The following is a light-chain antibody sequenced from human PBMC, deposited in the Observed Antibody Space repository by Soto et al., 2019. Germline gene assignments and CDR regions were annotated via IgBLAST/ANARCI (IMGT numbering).Light chain of an antibody. CDR3: QQYGSSPLT. Sequence: EIVMTQSPATLSVSPGERAPLSCRASQSVNIHLAWYQQKPGQAPRLLIYGASARATGIPAKFSGSGSGTDFTLTISRLEPEDFAVYHCQQYGSSPLTFGQGTRLEIK. V-gene: IGKV3-20*01. CDR1: QSVNIH. CDR2: GAS. J-gene: IGKJ5*01.